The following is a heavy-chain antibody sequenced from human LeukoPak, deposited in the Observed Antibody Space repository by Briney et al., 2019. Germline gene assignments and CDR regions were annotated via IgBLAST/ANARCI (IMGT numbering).Heavy chain of an antibody. CDR3: AKDLVAAADGYYFDY. CDR1: GFTFDDYA. D-gene: IGHD6-13*01. CDR2: ISWNSGSI. V-gene: IGHV3-9*01. Sequence: GGSLRLSCAASGFTFDDYAMHWVRQAPGKGLGWVSGISWNSGSIGYADSVKGRFTISRDNAKNSLYLQMNSLRAEDTALYYCAKDLVAAADGYYFDYWGQGTLVTVSS. J-gene: IGHJ4*02.